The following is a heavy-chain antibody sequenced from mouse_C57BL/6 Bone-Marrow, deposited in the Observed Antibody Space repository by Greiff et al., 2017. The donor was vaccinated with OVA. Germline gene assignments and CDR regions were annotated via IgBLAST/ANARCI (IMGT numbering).Heavy chain of an antibody. V-gene: IGHV5-4*03. Sequence: EVKVVESGGGLVKPGGSLKLSCAASGFTFSSYAMSWVRQTPEKRLEWVATISDGGSYTYYPDNVKGRFTISRDNAKNNLYLQMSHLKSEDTAMYYCARVWDGGYWYFDVWGTGTTVTVSS. CDR2: ISDGGSYT. J-gene: IGHJ1*03. CDR3: ARVWDGGYWYFDV. D-gene: IGHD4-1*01. CDR1: GFTFSSYA.